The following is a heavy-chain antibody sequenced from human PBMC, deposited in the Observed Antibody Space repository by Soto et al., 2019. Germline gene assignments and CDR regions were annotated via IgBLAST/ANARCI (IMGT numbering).Heavy chain of an antibody. Sequence: PGGSLRLSCAASGFTFSSYSMNWVLQAPGKGLEWVSSISSSSSYIYYADSVKGRFTISRDNAKNSLYLQMNSLRAEDTAVYYCASSPPGIAVAVDYWGQGTLVTVSS. D-gene: IGHD6-19*01. CDR1: GFTFSSYS. CDR3: ASSPPGIAVAVDY. V-gene: IGHV3-21*01. J-gene: IGHJ4*02. CDR2: ISSSSSYI.